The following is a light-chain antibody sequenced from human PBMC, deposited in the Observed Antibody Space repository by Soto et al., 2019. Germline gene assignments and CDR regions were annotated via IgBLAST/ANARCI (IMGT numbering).Light chain of an antibody. CDR2: GNS. CDR3: QSYDSSLSGVV. V-gene: IGLV1-40*01. Sequence: QSVLTQPPSVSGAPGLRVTISCTGSSSNIGAGYDVHWYQQLPGTAPKLLIYGNSNRPSGVPDRFSGSKSGTSASLAITGLQAEDEADYYCQSYDSSLSGVVFGGGTKLT. CDR1: SSNIGAGYD. J-gene: IGLJ2*01.